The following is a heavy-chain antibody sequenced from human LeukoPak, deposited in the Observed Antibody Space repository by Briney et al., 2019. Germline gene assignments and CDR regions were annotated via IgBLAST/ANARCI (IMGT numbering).Heavy chain of an antibody. J-gene: IGHJ4*02. CDR3: AKRGVVIRVILVGFHKQAYYFDS. D-gene: IGHD3-10*01. CDR2: ISDSGGST. Sequence: GGSLRLSCAVSVITLSNYGMSWVRQAPGKGLEWVAGISDSGGSTNYADSVKGRFTISRDNAKNTLYLQMNSLRAEDTAVYFCAKRGVVIRVILVGFHKQAYYFDSWGQGALVTVSS. CDR1: VITLSNYG. V-gene: IGHV3-23*01.